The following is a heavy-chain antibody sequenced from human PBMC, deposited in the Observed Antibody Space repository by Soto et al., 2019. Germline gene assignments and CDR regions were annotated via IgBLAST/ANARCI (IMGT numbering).Heavy chain of an antibody. V-gene: IGHV3-74*01. CDR3: VRETPSVDNYCFYVDV. J-gene: IGHJ6*03. Sequence: EVQLVESGGGLVQPGGSLRLSCAASGLTFSSYWMHWVRQVPGKGLVWVSRVNSDGSFTTYADSVKGPFTISRDNAKNTLYVHMNSLRTEDTAMYYCVRETPSVDNYCFYVDVWGKGTTVSVSS. D-gene: IGHD2-2*01. CDR2: VNSDGSFT. CDR1: GLTFSSYW.